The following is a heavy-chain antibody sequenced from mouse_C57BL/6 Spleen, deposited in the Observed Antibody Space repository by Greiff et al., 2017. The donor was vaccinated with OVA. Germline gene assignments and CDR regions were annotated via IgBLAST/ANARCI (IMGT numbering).Heavy chain of an antibody. CDR2: IYTRSGNT. V-gene: IGHV1-81*01. CDR3: VNVDY. J-gene: IGHJ2*01. CDR1: GFTFTSYG. Sequence: QVKLMQSGAELARPGGSVKLSCKASGFTFTSYGISWVKQSTGQGLEWIGEIYTRSGNTYYNEKFKGQATLTADKASSTAYMELRSLTSEDSAVYFYVNVDYWGPGATLTFS.